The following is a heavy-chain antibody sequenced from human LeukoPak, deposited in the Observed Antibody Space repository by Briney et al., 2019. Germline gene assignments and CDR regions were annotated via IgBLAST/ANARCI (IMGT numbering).Heavy chain of an antibody. V-gene: IGHV4-34*01. CDR1: GGSFSGYY. CDR3: ARGDTRGRYYDSSGYEGCWFDP. D-gene: IGHD3-22*01. J-gene: IGHJ5*02. Sequence: SETLSLTCAVYGGSFSGYYWSWIRQPPGKGLEWIGEINHGGSTNYNPSLKSRVTISVDTSKNQFSLKLSSVTAADTAVYYCARGDTRGRYYDSSGYEGCWFDPWGQGTLVTVSS. CDR2: INHGGST.